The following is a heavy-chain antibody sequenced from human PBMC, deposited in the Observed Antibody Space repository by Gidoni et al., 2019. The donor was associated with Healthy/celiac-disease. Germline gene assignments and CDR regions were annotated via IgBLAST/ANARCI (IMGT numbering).Heavy chain of an antibody. V-gene: IGHV1-2*07. Sequence: QVQLVQSGAEVKKPGASVKVSCKASGYTFSGYYMHWVRQAPGQGLEWMGWINPNSGGTNYAHNFQGRVTMTRDTSISTAYMELSRLRSDDTAVYYCAREGLTMVRGVIWWFDPWGQGTLVTVSS. J-gene: IGHJ5*02. CDR1: GYTFSGYY. D-gene: IGHD3-10*01. CDR3: AREGLTMVRGVIWWFDP. CDR2: INPNSGGT.